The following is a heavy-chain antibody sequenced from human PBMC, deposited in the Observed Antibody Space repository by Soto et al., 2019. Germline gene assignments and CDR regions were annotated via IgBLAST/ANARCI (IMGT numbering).Heavy chain of an antibody. CDR3: ARRYSSAFDI. CDR1: GGSISSSSYY. D-gene: IGHD6-13*01. J-gene: IGHJ3*02. Sequence: SETLSLTCTVSGGSISSSSYYWGWIRQPPGKGLEWIGSIYYSVSTYYNPSLKCRVTISVYTSKNQFSLKLCSVTVADTAVYYCARRYSSAFDIWGQGTMVTVSS. CDR2: IYYSVST. V-gene: IGHV4-39*07.